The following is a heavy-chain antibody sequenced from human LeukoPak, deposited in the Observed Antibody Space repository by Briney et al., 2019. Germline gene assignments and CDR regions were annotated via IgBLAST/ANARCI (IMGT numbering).Heavy chain of an antibody. CDR3: ATAVSGWYGFYY. CDR1: GFTFSSYW. CDR2: INSDGSST. Sequence: PGGSLRLSCAASGFTFSSYWMHWVRQAPGKGLVWISRINSDGSSTSYADSVKGRFTISRDNAKNTLFLQMNSLGAEDTAVYYCATAVSGWYGFYYWGQGTLVTVPS. J-gene: IGHJ4*02. V-gene: IGHV3-74*01. D-gene: IGHD6-19*01.